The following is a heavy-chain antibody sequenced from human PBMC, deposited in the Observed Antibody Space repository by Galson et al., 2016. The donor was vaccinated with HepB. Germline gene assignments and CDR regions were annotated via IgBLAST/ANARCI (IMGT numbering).Heavy chain of an antibody. Sequence: SLRLSCAASGISFSTFSMNWVRQAPGQGLEWLSSISSNGDFINYADSVKGRVTISRDNADNSLFLHMSSLRAEDTAIYHCARDNSHCGRTSCIPTYRYFDLWGRGTLVTVSS. V-gene: IGHV3-21*01. J-gene: IGHJ2*01. CDR1: GISFSTFS. CDR3: ARDNSHCGRTSCIPTYRYFDL. D-gene: IGHD2-2*01. CDR2: ISSNGDFI.